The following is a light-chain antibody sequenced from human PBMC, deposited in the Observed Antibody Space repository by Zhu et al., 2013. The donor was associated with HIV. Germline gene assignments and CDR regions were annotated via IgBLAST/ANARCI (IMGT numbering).Light chain of an antibody. Sequence: QSAPTQPASVSGSPGQSITISCTGTSSDIGSYNYVSWYQHHPGKAPKLMIYEVTNRPSGVSNRFSASKSGNTASLTISGLQAEDEADYYCSSYRTGSTPVFGGRTKRDRP. CDR2: EVT. CDR3: SSYRTGSTPV. V-gene: IGLV2-14*01. J-gene: IGLJ2*01. CDR1: SSDIGSYNY.